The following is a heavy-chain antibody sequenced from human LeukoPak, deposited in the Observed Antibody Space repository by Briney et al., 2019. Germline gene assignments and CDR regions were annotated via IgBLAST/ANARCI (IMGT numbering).Heavy chain of an antibody. CDR2: IIPIFGTA. J-gene: IGHJ3*02. D-gene: IGHD3-3*01. Sequence: AASVKVSCKASGGTFSSYAISWVRQAPGQGLEWMGGIIPIFGTANYAQKSQGRVTITADESTSTAYMELSSLRSEDTAVYYCARGPGGLLEWLFYAFDIWGQGTMVTVSS. CDR3: ARGPGGLLEWLFYAFDI. CDR1: GGTFSSYA. V-gene: IGHV1-69*01.